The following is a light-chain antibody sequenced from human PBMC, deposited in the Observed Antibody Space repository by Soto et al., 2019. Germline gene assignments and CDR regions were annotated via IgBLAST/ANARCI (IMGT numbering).Light chain of an antibody. V-gene: IGLV6-57*01. Sequence: NFMLTQPHSVSDSPGKTVIISCTRSSGSIASNYVQWYQQRPGSSPTTVIYEDNQRPSGVPDRFSGSIDSSSNSASLTISGLETEDEGDYYCQSYDATNQVFGGGTKLTVL. CDR1: SGSIASNY. CDR3: QSYDATNQV. J-gene: IGLJ3*02. CDR2: EDN.